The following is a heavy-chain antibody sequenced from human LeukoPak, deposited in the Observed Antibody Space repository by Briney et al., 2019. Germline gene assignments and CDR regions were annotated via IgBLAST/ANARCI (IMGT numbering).Heavy chain of an antibody. CDR3: ARGDYFDY. J-gene: IGHJ4*02. Sequence: GGSLRLSCAASAFTFSNHWMSWVRQAPGKGLEWVANIKEDGSKKYYVDSVKGRFTISRDNAKNSLYLQMNSLRAEDTAVYYCARGDYFDYWGQGTLVTVSS. V-gene: IGHV3-7*01. CDR1: AFTFSNHW. CDR2: IKEDGSKK.